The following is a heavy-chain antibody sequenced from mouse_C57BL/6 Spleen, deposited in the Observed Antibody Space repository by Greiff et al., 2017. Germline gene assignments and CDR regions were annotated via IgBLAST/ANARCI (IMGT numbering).Heavy chain of an antibody. CDR1: GYAFSSSW. D-gene: IGHD1-1*01. CDR2: IYPGDGDT. V-gene: IGHV1-82*01. CDR3: ARSPYYYGRSHWYFDV. Sequence: QVQLQQSGPELVKPGASVKISCKASGYAFSSSWMNWVKQRPGKGLEWIGRIYPGDGDTNYNGKFKGKATLTADKSSSTAYMQLSSLTSEDAAVYFCARSPYYYGRSHWYFDVWGTGTTVTVSS. J-gene: IGHJ1*03.